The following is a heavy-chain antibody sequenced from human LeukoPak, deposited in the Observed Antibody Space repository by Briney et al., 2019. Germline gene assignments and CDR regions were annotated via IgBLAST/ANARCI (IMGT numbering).Heavy chain of an antibody. CDR1: GGSNSSYY. Sequence: PSETLSLTCTVSGGSNSSYYWSWIRQPPGKGLEWIGYIYYSGSTNYNPSLKSRVTISVDTSKNQFSLKLSSVTAADTAVYYCARSGSWYSDAFDIWGQGTMVTVSS. V-gene: IGHV4-59*08. J-gene: IGHJ3*02. D-gene: IGHD6-13*01. CDR2: IYYSGST. CDR3: ARSGSWYSDAFDI.